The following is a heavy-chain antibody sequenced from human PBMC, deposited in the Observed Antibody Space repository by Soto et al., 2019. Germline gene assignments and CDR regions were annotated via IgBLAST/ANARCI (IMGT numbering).Heavy chain of an antibody. Sequence: QVQLQESGPGLVKPSQTLSLTCTVSGDSVNSGAYYWSWVHQHPGKGLEWIGYIYDSGSTYYNPSLKSRVTISLDTSRNQFSLKLNSVTVADTAVYYCASSAFGEGNWFDPWGQGTLVTVSS. CDR1: GDSVNSGAYY. CDR3: ASSAFGEGNWFDP. CDR2: IYDSGST. V-gene: IGHV4-31*03. D-gene: IGHD3-16*01. J-gene: IGHJ5*02.